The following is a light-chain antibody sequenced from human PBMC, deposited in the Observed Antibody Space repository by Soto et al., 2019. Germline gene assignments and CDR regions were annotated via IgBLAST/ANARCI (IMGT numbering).Light chain of an antibody. CDR1: QDISNY. J-gene: IGKJ1*01. Sequence: IQMTQSPSSRSASLGDRVTITCQASQDISNYLNWYQQKPGKAPKLLIYDASNLETGVPSRFSGSGSGTDFTFTISSMKPEDIATDDCQQYDNLWTFGQGTKVDIK. V-gene: IGKV1-33*01. CDR2: DAS. CDR3: QQYDNLWT.